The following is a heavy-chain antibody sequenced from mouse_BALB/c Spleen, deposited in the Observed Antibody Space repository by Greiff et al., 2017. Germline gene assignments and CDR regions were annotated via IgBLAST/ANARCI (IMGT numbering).Heavy chain of an antibody. V-gene: IGHV1-87*01. CDR2: IYPGDGDT. CDR1: GYTFTSYW. CDR3: ARNYGYGYAMDY. Sequence: VQLVESGAELARPGASVKLSCKASGYTFTSYWMQWVKQRPGQGLEWIGAIYPGDGDTRYTQKFKGKATLTADKSSSTAYMQLSSLASEDSAVYYCARNYGYGYAMDYWGQGTSVTVSS. D-gene: IGHD2-2*01. J-gene: IGHJ4*01.